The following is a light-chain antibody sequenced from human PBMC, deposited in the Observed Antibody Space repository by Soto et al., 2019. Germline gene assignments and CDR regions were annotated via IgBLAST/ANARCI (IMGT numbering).Light chain of an antibody. V-gene: IGLV2-14*01. CDR3: SSYTTSSPYV. J-gene: IGLJ1*01. CDR2: AVT. CDR1: SSDVGTYNS. Sequence: QSALTQPASVSGSPGQSIAISCTGTSSDVGTYNSVSWYQQFPGKAPKLILYAVTNRPSGISNRFSGSKSGNTASLTISGLQSEDEADYFCSSYTTSSPYVFGAGTKVTVL.